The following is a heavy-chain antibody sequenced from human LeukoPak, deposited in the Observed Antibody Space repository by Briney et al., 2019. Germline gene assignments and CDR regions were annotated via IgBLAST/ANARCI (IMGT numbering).Heavy chain of an antibody. D-gene: IGHD5-24*01. CDR1: GFTFSSYS. V-gene: IGHV3-21*01. CDR3: ARGVSVEMATG. J-gene: IGHJ4*02. CDR2: ISSSSSYI. Sequence: GVSLRLSCAASGFTFSSYSMNWVRQAPGKGLEWVSSISSSSSYIYYADSVKGRFTISRDNAKNSLYLQMNSLRAEDTAVYYCARGVSVEMATGRGQGTLVTVSS.